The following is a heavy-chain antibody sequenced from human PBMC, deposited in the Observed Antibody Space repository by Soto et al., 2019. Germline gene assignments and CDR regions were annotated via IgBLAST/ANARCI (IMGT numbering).Heavy chain of an antibody. D-gene: IGHD6-13*01. Sequence: SETLSLTCAVSGDSISSSNWWTWVRQPPGKGLEWIGDIYHTGITYYNPSLKSRVTISVDRSKNQFSLKLSSVTAADTAVYYCARVIKAAAGTFSWFDPWGQGTLVTVSS. J-gene: IGHJ5*02. V-gene: IGHV4-4*02. CDR3: ARVIKAAAGTFSWFDP. CDR2: IYHTGIT. CDR1: GDSISSSNW.